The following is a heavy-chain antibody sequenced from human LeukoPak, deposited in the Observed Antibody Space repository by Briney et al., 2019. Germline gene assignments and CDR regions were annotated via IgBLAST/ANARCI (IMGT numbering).Heavy chain of an antibody. CDR3: AGSGGILTGYGYFDY. Sequence: GGSLRLSCAASGFTFDDYAMHWVRQAPGKGLEWVSGISWNSGSIGYADSVKGRFTISRDNAKNSLYLQMNSLRAEDTAVYYCAGSGGILTGYGYFDYWGQGTLVTVSS. V-gene: IGHV3-9*01. D-gene: IGHD3-9*01. CDR1: GFTFDDYA. J-gene: IGHJ4*02. CDR2: ISWNSGSI.